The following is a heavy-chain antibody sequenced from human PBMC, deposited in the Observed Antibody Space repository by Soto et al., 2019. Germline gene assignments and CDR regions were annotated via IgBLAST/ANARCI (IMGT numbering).Heavy chain of an antibody. CDR2: INAGNANT. V-gene: IGHV1-3*01. CDR3: ARDSSSWYGKYYYGMDV. CDR1: GYTFTSYA. D-gene: IGHD6-19*01. J-gene: IGHJ6*02. Sequence: QVQLVQSGAEVKKPGASVKVSCEASGYTFTSYAIHWVRQAPGQRLEWMGWINAGNANTKYSQKFQGRVTITRDRSASTAYMELSRLRSEDTAVYYCARDSSSWYGKYYYGMDVWGQGPTVTVS.